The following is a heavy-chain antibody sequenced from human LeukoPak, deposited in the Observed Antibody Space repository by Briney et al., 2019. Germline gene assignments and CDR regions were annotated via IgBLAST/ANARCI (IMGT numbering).Heavy chain of an antibody. CDR3: ARDEYLLTGGYYYYYMDV. J-gene: IGHJ6*03. V-gene: IGHV4-61*02. D-gene: IGHD1-14*01. Sequence: SETLSLTCTVSGGSIGSGSYYWSWIRQPAGKGLEWIGRIYSSGSTDYNPSLKSRVTISVDTSKSQCSLNLSSVTAADTAVYYCARDEYLLTGGYYYYYMDVWGKGTTVTVSS. CDR1: GGSIGSGSYY. CDR2: IYSSGST.